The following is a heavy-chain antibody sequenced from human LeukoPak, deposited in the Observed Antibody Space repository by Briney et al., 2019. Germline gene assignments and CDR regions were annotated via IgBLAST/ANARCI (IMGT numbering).Heavy chain of an antibody. Sequence: GGSLRLSCAASGFTFSSNVMSWVRQAPGKGLEWVSSASGSGGSIYYADSVKGRFTSSRDNSKNTLYLQMNSLRVEDTAVYYCAKVPNWNYLWFDPWGQGTLVTVSS. CDR3: AKVPNWNYLWFDP. J-gene: IGHJ5*02. CDR2: ASGSGGSI. V-gene: IGHV3-23*01. CDR1: GFTFSSNV. D-gene: IGHD1-7*01.